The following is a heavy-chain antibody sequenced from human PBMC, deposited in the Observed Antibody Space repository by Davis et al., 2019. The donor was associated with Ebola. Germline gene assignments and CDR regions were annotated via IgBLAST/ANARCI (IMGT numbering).Heavy chain of an antibody. J-gene: IGHJ6*04. CDR1: GFTFSSYS. D-gene: IGHD3-10*01. CDR3: ASTVTTMVRGDFAYYYGMDV. CDR2: ISSSSSYI. Sequence: GESLKISCAASGFTFSSYSMNWVRQAPGKGLEWVSSISSSSSYIYYADSVKGRFTISRDNAKNSLYLQMNSLRAEDTAVYYCASTVTTMVRGDFAYYYGMDVWGKGTTVTVSS. V-gene: IGHV3-21*04.